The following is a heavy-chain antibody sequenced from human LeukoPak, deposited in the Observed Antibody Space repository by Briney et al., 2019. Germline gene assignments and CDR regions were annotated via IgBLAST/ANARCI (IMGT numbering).Heavy chain of an antibody. CDR3: ARALVATISSTWTTVTTRGFDY. V-gene: IGHV3-7*01. Sequence: GGSLRLSCAASGFTFSSYWMSWVRQAPGEGLEWVANIKQDGSEKYYVDSVKGRFTISRDNAKNSLYLQMNSLRAEDTAVYYCARALVATISSTWTTVTTRGFDYWGQGTLVTVSS. D-gene: IGHD4-17*01. J-gene: IGHJ4*02. CDR2: IKQDGSEK. CDR1: GFTFSSYW.